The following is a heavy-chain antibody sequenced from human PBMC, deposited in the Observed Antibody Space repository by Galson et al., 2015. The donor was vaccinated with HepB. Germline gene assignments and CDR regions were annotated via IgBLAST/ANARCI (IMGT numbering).Heavy chain of an antibody. CDR2: IKSKGDGGTA. V-gene: IGHV3-15*01. J-gene: IGHJ4*02. Sequence: SLRLSCAASGFTFSNAWMTWVRQAPGKGLEWVGRIKSKGDGGTADYAAPVKGRFTISRDDSKNTLYLQMNSLKTEDTAVYCCTKTSGTWGWGQGTLVTVSS. D-gene: IGHD6-25*01. CDR3: TKTSGTWG. CDR1: GFTFSNAW.